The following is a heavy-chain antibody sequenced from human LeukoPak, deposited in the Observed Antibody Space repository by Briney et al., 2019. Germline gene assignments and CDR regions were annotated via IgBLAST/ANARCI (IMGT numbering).Heavy chain of an antibody. Sequence: GGSLRLSCAASGFTFSSYAMSWVRQAPGKGLEWVSAISSSGGSKYYADSVKRRFTISRDNSKNTLYLQMNSLRAEDTAVYYCAKGLTYYDFWSGYMDEYFDYWGQGTLVTVSS. CDR3: AKGLTYYDFWSGYMDEYFDY. D-gene: IGHD3-3*01. J-gene: IGHJ4*02. V-gene: IGHV3-23*01. CDR2: ISSSGGSK. CDR1: GFTFSSYA.